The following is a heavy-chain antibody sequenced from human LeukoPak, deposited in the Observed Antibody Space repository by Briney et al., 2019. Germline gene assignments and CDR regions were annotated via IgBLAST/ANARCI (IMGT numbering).Heavy chain of an antibody. CDR1: GGSISSGGYY. D-gene: IGHD1-26*01. CDR2: IYYSGST. Sequence: TLSLTCTVSGGSISSGGYYWSWIRQNPGKGLEWLGYIYYSGSTYYNPSLKSRVTISVDTSKNQFSLRLSSVTAADTAVYYCARDILFGGSFHFDYWGQGTLVTVSS. CDR3: ARDILFGGSFHFDY. J-gene: IGHJ4*02. V-gene: IGHV4-31*03.